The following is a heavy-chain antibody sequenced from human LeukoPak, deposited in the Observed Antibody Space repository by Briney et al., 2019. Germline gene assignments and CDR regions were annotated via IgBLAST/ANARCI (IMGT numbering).Heavy chain of an antibody. CDR1: GGSISSSSYY. J-gene: IGHJ3*02. Sequence: SETLSLTCTVSGGSISSSSYYWGWIRQPPGKGLEWIGSIYYSGSTYYNPSLKSRVTISVDTSKNQFSLKLSSVTAADTAVYYCARASITRVAFDIWGQGTMVTVSS. CDR2: IYYSGST. CDR3: ARASITRVAFDI. V-gene: IGHV4-39*07. D-gene: IGHD3-10*01.